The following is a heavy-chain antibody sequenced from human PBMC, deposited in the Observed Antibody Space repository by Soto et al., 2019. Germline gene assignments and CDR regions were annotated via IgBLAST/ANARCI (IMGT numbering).Heavy chain of an antibody. V-gene: IGHV3-23*01. Sequence: CGSLRLSFAASGFTLSSYAMSWVLQAPVKGLDWVSAISGSGGSKYYADSVKGRFTISRDNSKNTLYLQMNSLRAEDTPVYYCAKEPAERDKDVWAQGTTDTASS. CDR3: AKEPAERDKDV. J-gene: IGHJ6*02. CDR2: ISGSGGSK. D-gene: IGHD2-15*01. CDR1: GFTLSSYA.